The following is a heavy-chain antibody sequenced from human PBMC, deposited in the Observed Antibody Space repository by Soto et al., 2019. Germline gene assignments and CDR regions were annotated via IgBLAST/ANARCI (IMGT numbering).Heavy chain of an antibody. J-gene: IGHJ4*02. Sequence: GGSLRLSCSVSGFTFSSYAMHWVRQAPGKGLEYIASISSEGATTYYADSVKGRFIISRDNSKNTLYLQMSSLRAEDTAVYYCVKDRYVDYWGQGILVTVSS. V-gene: IGHV3-64D*06. CDR2: ISSEGATT. CDR1: GFTFSSYA. CDR3: VKDRYVDY.